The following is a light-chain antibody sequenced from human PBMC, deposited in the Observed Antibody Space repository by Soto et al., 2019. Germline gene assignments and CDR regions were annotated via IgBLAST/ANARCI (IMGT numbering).Light chain of an antibody. CDR3: LQYHNLWA. CDR1: QNIYSN. CDR2: RAS. Sequence: MTQSPSTLPASVGDRVTITCRASQNIYSNIAWYQQRPGQAPRLLIYRASTRATGVPARFSGSGSGTEFTLTISSLQSEDFTVYSCLQYHNLWAFGQGTKVDIK. V-gene: IGKV3-15*01. J-gene: IGKJ1*01.